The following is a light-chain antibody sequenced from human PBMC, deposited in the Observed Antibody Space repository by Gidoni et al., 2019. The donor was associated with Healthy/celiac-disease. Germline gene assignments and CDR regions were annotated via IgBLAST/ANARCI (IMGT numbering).Light chain of an antibody. J-gene: IGKJ3*01. CDR3: QQRSNWFT. Sequence: EIVLTQSPATLSLSPGERATLSCRASQSVSSYLAWYQQKPGQAPRLLIYDASNSATGIPARFSGSGSVTDFTLTISSLEPADFAVYYCQQRSNWFTFXPXTKVDIK. CDR2: DAS. V-gene: IGKV3-11*01. CDR1: QSVSSY.